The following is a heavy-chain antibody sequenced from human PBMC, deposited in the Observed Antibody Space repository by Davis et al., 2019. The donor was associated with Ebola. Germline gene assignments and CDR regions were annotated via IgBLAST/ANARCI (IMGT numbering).Heavy chain of an antibody. CDR1: GGSISSSSYY. Sequence: PSETLSLTCTVSGGSISSSSYYWSWIRQPPGKGLEWIGYIYYSGITTYNPSLKSRVTISIDTSKNQFSLKLSSVTAADTAVYYCAGGISSSWYFRWGQGTLVTVSS. D-gene: IGHD6-13*01. J-gene: IGHJ4*02. CDR2: IYYSGIT. CDR3: AGGISSSWYFR. V-gene: IGHV4-61*01.